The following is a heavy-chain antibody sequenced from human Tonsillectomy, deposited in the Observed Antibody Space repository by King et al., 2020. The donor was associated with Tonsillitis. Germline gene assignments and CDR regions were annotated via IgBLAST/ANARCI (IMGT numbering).Heavy chain of an antibody. V-gene: IGHV4-61*02. D-gene: IGHD2/OR15-2a*01. CDR3: ARLQGYVDSSTYYNHALDI. J-gene: IGHJ3*02. CDR1: GGSITSGSFY. CDR2: IHPDDSDT. Sequence: VQLQESGPGLVKPSQTLSLTCTVSGGSITSGSFYWSWIRQPAGKGREWMGIIHPDDSDTRYSPSFQGQVTISVDKSISTVYLQWSSLKASDTAMYYCARLQGYVDSSTYYNHALDIWGQGTMVIVAS.